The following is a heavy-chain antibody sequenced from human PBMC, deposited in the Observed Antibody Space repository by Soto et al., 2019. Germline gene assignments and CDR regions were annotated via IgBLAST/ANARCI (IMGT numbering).Heavy chain of an antibody. CDR1: GFTFSDYG. CDR2: IWPDGNNK. Sequence: QVQLVESGGGVVQPGRSLRLSCAASGFTFSDYGMHWVRQAPGKGLEWVALIWPDGNNKYYAAPVKGRFTISRDNSKNTLYLQLNSLGADDAAIYYCARDDSAPQWPTFDSWGQGTLVTVSS. V-gene: IGHV3-33*01. D-gene: IGHD6-19*01. CDR3: ARDDSAPQWPTFDS. J-gene: IGHJ4*02.